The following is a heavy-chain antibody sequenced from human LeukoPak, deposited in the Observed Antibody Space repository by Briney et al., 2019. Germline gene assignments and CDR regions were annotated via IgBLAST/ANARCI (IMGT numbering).Heavy chain of an antibody. CDR1: GGSISSSSYY. D-gene: IGHD3-10*01. V-gene: IGHV4-61*05. Sequence: SETLSLTCTVSGGSISSSSYYWGWIRQPPGKGLEWIGYIHSNGGTNYNPSLKSRVTMSVDTSKNQFSLKLNSVTAADTAVYYCARHVSGIYGSRGDFDYWGPGTLATVSS. CDR3: ARHVSGIYGSRGDFDY. J-gene: IGHJ4*02. CDR2: IHSNGGT.